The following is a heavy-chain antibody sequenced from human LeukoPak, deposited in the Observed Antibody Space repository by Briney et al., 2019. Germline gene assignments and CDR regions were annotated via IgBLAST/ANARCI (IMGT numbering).Heavy chain of an antibody. J-gene: IGHJ4*02. Sequence: ASVKVSCKPSGYTFTGYYMHWVRQAPGQGLEWMGWINPNSGDSNIAQNFQIRVTMTRDKSISTIYMELRRLRFDDTAVYYCARGRDEIDYWGQGTLVTVSS. V-gene: IGHV1-2*02. D-gene: IGHD3-10*01. CDR3: ARGRDEIDY. CDR2: INPNSGDS. CDR1: GYTFTGYY.